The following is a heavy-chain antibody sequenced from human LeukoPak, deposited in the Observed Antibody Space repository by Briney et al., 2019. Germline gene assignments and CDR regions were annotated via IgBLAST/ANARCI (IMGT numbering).Heavy chain of an antibody. CDR1: GFTFSSYT. Sequence: GGSLRLSCAAPGFTFSSYTMQWVRQAPGQGLDWVAVISYDGSNKYYADSVKGRFTISRDNSKNTLYLQMNSLRAEDTAVYYCARDSGEQLVDFAEIPLDNWFDPWGQGTLVTVSS. J-gene: IGHJ5*02. CDR3: ARDSGEQLVDFAEIPLDNWFDP. CDR2: ISYDGSNK. V-gene: IGHV3-30*16. D-gene: IGHD6-6*01.